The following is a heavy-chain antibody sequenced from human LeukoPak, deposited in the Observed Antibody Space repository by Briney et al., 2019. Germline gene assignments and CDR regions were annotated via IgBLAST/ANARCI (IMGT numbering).Heavy chain of an antibody. CDR2: VNNDGSAT. J-gene: IGHJ4*02. CDR3: TRGWSGSPDY. V-gene: IGHV3-74*01. CDR1: GFTFSNHW. Sequence: GGSLRLSCAASGFTFSNHWMNWGRQAPGKGLVWVSGVNNDGSATTYADSVKGRFAISRANAQSTPFLQMNSLRAEDTAVYYCTRGWSGSPDYWGQGTLVTVSS. D-gene: IGHD1-26*01.